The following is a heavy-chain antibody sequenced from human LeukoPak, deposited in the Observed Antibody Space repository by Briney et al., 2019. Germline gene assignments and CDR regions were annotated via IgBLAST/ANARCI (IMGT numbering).Heavy chain of an antibody. Sequence: GGSLRLSCAASGFTFSSYGMHWVRQAPGKGLEWVAVISYDGSDKYYADSVKGRFTISRDNSKNTLYLQVNSLRAGDTAVYYCAKAPRSTTVTPDYWGQGTLVTVSS. D-gene: IGHD4-17*01. CDR2: ISYDGSDK. CDR1: GFTFSSYG. J-gene: IGHJ4*02. CDR3: AKAPRSTTVTPDY. V-gene: IGHV3-30*18.